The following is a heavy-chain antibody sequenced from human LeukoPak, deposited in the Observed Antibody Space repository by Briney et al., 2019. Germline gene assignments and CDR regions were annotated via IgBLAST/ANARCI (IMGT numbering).Heavy chain of an antibody. Sequence: SETLSLTCAVYGGSFSGYYWSWIRQPPGKGLEWIGEINHSGSTNYNPSLKSRVTISVDTSKNQFSLKLSSVTAADTAVYYCARDSVIAAAGKRGAFDIWGQGTMVTVSS. CDR1: GGSFSGYY. D-gene: IGHD6-13*01. V-gene: IGHV4-34*01. J-gene: IGHJ3*02. CDR2: INHSGST. CDR3: ARDSVIAAAGKRGAFDI.